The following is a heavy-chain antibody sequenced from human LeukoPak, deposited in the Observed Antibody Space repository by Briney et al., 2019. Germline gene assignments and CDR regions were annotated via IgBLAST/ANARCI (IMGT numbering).Heavy chain of an antibody. D-gene: IGHD6-13*01. CDR1: GYTFTGYY. CDR3: AKIAAAVREGGDY. J-gene: IGHJ4*02. CDR2: INPNSGGT. Sequence: ASVTVSCKASGYTFTGYYMHWVRQAPGQGLEWMGWINPNSGGTNYAQKFQGRVTMTRDTSISTAYMELSRLRSDDTAVYYCAKIAAAVREGGDYWGQGTLVTVSS. V-gene: IGHV1-2*02.